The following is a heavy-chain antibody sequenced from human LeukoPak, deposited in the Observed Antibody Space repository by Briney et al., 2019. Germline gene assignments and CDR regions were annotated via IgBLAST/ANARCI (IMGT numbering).Heavy chain of an antibody. CDR2: IYHSGST. V-gene: IGHV4-38-2*02. D-gene: IGHD3-10*01. CDR3: ARGGVDVLLWFGESLGSDAFDI. CDR1: GYSISSGYY. J-gene: IGHJ3*02. Sequence: SETLSLTCTVSGYSISSGYYWGWIRQPPGKGLEWIGSIYHSGSTYYNPSLKSRVTISVDTSKNQFSLKLSSVTAADTAVYYCARGGVDVLLWFGESLGSDAFDIWGQGTMVTVSS.